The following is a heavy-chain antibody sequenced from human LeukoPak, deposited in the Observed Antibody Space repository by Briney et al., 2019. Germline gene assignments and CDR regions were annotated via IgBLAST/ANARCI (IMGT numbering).Heavy chain of an antibody. CDR3: ARDGVVVVVAATPGHYYYYGMDV. D-gene: IGHD2-15*01. CDR2: ISSSSSYI. V-gene: IGHV3-21*01. J-gene: IGHJ6*02. Sequence: GGSLRLSCAASGFTFSSYSMNWVRQAPGKGLEWVSSISSSSSYIYYADSVKGRFTISRDNAKNSLYLQMNSLRAEDTAVYYRARDGVVVVVAATPGHYYYYGMDVWGQGTTVTVSS. CDR1: GFTFSSYS.